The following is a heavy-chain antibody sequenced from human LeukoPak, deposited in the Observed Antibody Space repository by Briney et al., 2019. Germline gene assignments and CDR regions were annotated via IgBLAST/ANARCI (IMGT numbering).Heavy chain of an antibody. CDR2: IYSGGST. CDR1: GFTVSSNY. CDR3: ARDRGM. D-gene: IGHD3-10*01. J-gene: IGHJ4*02. V-gene: IGHV3-66*01. Sequence: PGGSLRLSCAASGFTVSSNYMSWVRQAPGKGLEWVSVIYSGGSTHYADSVKGRFTISRAKNTLYLQMNSLRAEDTAVYYCARDRGMGGQGTLVTVSS.